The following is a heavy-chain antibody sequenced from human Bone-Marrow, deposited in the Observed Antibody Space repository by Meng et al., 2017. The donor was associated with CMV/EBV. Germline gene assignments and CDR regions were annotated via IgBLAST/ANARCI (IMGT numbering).Heavy chain of an antibody. D-gene: IGHD3-10*01. J-gene: IGHJ4*02. CDR1: GGSFDSYY. V-gene: IGHV4-34*01. Sequence: SQTLPLTWGVYGGSFDSYYWSWIRQPPGKGLEWIGDIRQTGSTNYNPSLKSRVTISVDPSSRQFYLNLNSVNAADRAVYYCATGFLSLHGSGELDFWGQGTLVTVSS. CDR2: IRQTGST. CDR3: ATGFLSLHGSGELDF.